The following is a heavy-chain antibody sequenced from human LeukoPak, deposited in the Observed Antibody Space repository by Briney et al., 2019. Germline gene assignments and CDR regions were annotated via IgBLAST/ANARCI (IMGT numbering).Heavy chain of an antibody. Sequence: AASVKVSCKASGYTFTSYGISWVRQAPGQGLEWMGWISAYNGNTNYAQKLQGRVTITADKSTSTAYMELSSLRSEDTAVYYCAIPSGSYYYWGQGTLVTVSS. CDR3: AIPSGSYYY. CDR1: GYTFTSYG. J-gene: IGHJ4*02. V-gene: IGHV1-18*01. D-gene: IGHD1-26*01. CDR2: ISAYNGNT.